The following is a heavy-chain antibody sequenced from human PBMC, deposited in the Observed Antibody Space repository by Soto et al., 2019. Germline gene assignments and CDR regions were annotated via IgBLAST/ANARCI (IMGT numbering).Heavy chain of an antibody. CDR3: ASSSGSAYWFYP. J-gene: IGHJ5*02. D-gene: IGHD6-6*01. CDR1: GDTFTSYG. CDR2: ISAYNGNT. Sequence: QVQLVQSGAELKKPGASVKVSCKASGDTFTSYGISWVRQATGQGREWMGWISAYNGNTNYAQKLQVRVTMTTDTSTSTAYMELRSLRSADTAVYYCASSSGSAYWFYPWGQGTLVTVSS. V-gene: IGHV1-18*01.